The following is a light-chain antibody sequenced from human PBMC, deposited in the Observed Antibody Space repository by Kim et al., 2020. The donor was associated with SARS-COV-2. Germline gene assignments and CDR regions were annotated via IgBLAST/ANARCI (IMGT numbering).Light chain of an antibody. V-gene: IGKV1-27*01. J-gene: IGKJ1*01. CDR1: QRINKY. CDR3: QKYNNAPWT. Sequence: DMQMTQSPSSLSASVGDRVTITCRASQRINKYLAWYQQKPGKVPKLLIYAASTLQSGVPSRFSGSGFGTDFTLTISSLQPEDVATYYCQKYNNAPWTFGQGTKVDIK. CDR2: AAS.